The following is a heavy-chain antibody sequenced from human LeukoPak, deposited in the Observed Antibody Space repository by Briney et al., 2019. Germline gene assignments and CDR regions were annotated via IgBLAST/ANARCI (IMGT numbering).Heavy chain of an antibody. CDR3: AKYVSYGSGSYYF. CDR2: ISGSGGST. V-gene: IGHV3-23*01. Sequence: GGSLRLSCSASGFTFTDYYMSWVRQAPGKGLEWVSAISGSGGSTYYADSVKGRFTISRDNSKNTLYLQMNSLRAEDTAVYYCAKYVSYGSGSYYFWGQGTLVTVSS. CDR1: GFTFTDYY. J-gene: IGHJ4*02. D-gene: IGHD3-10*01.